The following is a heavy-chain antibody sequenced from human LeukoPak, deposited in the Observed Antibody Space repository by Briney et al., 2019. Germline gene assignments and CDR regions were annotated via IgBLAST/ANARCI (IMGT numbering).Heavy chain of an antibody. D-gene: IGHD3-10*01. CDR1: GFTFSTYS. Sequence: GGSLRLSCAASGFTFSTYSMNWVRQAPGKGLERVSSISSSSSDIYYADSMKGRFTISRDNAKSSLYLQMNSLRAEDTAVYYCARFGELFTDDFYYGMDVWGQGTTVTVSS. V-gene: IGHV3-21*01. CDR3: ARFGELFTDDFYYGMDV. CDR2: ISSSSSDI. J-gene: IGHJ6*02.